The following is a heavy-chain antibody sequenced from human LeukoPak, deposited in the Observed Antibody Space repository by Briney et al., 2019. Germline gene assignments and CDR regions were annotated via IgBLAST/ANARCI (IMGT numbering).Heavy chain of an antibody. CDR3: ARDAGLVGAFDI. Sequence: SETLSLTCSVSGGSISSYYWSWIRQPAGKGLEWIGRIYTSGSTNYNPSLKSRVTMSVDTSKNQFSLKLSPVTAADTAVYYCARDAGLVGAFDIWGQGTMVTVSS. CDR2: IYTSGST. D-gene: IGHD6-19*01. V-gene: IGHV4-4*07. J-gene: IGHJ3*02. CDR1: GGSISSYY.